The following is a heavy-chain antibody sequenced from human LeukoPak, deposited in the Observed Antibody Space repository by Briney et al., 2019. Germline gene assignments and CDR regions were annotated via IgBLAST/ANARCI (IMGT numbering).Heavy chain of an antibody. V-gene: IGHV3-64*01. Sequence: PGGSLRLSCAASGFTFSRFPMHWVRQAPGKGLEYVSAISSDGGATYYANSVKGRFTISRDNSKNTPYLQMNSLRAEDTAVYYCAREWIVGATSPEYYFDYWGQGTLVTVSS. CDR1: GFTFSRFP. CDR2: ISSDGGAT. CDR3: AREWIVGATSPEYYFDY. J-gene: IGHJ4*02. D-gene: IGHD1-26*01.